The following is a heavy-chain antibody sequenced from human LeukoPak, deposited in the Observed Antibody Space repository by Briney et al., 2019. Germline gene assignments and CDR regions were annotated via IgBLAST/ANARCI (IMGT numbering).Heavy chain of an antibody. J-gene: IGHJ6*03. CDR2: IIPIFGTA. D-gene: IGHD6-19*01. CDR1: GGTFSSYA. Sequence: SVKVSCKASGGTFSSYAISWVRQAPGQGLEWMGGIIPIFGTANYAQKFQGRVTITADESTSTAYMELSSLRSEDTAVYYCARGPAVAGRTRYSYMDVWGKGTTVTVSS. V-gene: IGHV1-69*13. CDR3: ARGPAVAGRTRYSYMDV.